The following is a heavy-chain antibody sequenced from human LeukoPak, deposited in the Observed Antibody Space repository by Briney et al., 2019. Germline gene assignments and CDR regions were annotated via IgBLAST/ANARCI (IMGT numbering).Heavy chain of an antibody. CDR1: GFTSSSYS. Sequence: GGSLRLSCAASGFTSSSYSMNWVRQAPGKGLEWVSSISSSSSYIYYADSVKGRFTISRDNAKNSLYLQMNSLRAEDTAVYYCARVRGSGWYDYWGQGTLVTVSS. D-gene: IGHD6-19*01. CDR3: ARVRGSGWYDY. CDR2: ISSSSSYI. V-gene: IGHV3-21*01. J-gene: IGHJ4*02.